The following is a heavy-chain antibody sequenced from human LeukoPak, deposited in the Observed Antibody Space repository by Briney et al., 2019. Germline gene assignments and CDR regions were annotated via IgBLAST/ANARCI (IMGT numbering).Heavy chain of an antibody. CDR2: ISYDGRNK. CDR1: GFTFSDSG. Sequence: GGSLRLSCAASGFTFSDSGIHWVRQAPGKGLEWVAVISYDGRNKHYADSVKGRFTISRDDSKNTLYLQMNSLTAEDTAMYYCAKDAQVRGVINGFDYWGQGTLVTVSS. CDR3: AKDAQVRGVINGFDY. D-gene: IGHD3-10*01. J-gene: IGHJ4*02. V-gene: IGHV3-30*18.